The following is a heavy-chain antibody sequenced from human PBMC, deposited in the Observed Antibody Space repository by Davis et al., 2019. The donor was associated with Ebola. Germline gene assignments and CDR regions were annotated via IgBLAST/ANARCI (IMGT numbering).Heavy chain of an antibody. Sequence: AASVKVSCKASGYTFTSYGISWVRQAPGQGLEWMGWISAYNGNTNYAQKFQDRVTITRDRSMSTAYMELSSLRSEDTAMYYCARSGHTDYGEYGMDVWGQGTTVTVSS. J-gene: IGHJ6*02. D-gene: IGHD4-17*01. CDR3: ARSGHTDYGEYGMDV. CDR1: GYTFTSYG. V-gene: IGHV1-18*01. CDR2: ISAYNGNT.